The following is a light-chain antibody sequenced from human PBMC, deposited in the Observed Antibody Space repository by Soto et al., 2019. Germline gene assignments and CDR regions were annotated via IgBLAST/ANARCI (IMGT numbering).Light chain of an antibody. J-gene: IGKJ4*01. CDR1: QSISSW. V-gene: IGKV1-5*01. CDR3: QQYNSYSLP. Sequence: DIQMTQSPSTLSASVGDRVTITCRASQSISSWLAWYQQKPGKAPKLLIYDASSLESGVPSRFSGSGSGTEFTLTIISLQPDDFATYYCQQYNSYSLPFGGGTKVEIK. CDR2: DAS.